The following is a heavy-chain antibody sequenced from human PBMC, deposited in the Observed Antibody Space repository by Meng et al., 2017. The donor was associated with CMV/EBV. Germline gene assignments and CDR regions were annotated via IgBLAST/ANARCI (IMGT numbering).Heavy chain of an antibody. Sequence: GESLKISCAASGFTFSSSWMHWVCQAPEKGLEWVADIKCDGSEKYYVDSVKGRLTISRDNAKNSFYLQVNSLRAEDMTVYYCVRIDGIRGGFDYWGQGTLVTVSS. CDR2: IKCDGSEK. CDR1: GFTFSSSW. J-gene: IGHJ4*02. CDR3: VRIDGIRGGFDY. D-gene: IGHD3-10*01. V-gene: IGHV3-52*01.